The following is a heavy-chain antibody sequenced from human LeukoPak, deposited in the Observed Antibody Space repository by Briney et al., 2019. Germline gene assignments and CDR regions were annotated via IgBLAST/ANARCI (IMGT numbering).Heavy chain of an antibody. Sequence: GGSLRLSCAASGFTFSSYAMHWVRQAPGKGLEWVAVISYDGSNKYYADSVKGRFTISRDNSKNTLYLEMNSLRAEDTAVYYCARDHGYSSSWSQNYYYYYGMDVWGQGTTVTVSS. CDR3: ARDHGYSSSWSQNYYYYYGMDV. J-gene: IGHJ6*02. CDR2: ISYDGSNK. D-gene: IGHD6-13*01. CDR1: GFTFSSYA. V-gene: IGHV3-30-3*01.